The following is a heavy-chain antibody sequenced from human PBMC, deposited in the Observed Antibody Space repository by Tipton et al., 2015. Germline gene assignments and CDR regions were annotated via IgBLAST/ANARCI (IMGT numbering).Heavy chain of an antibody. D-gene: IGHD1-20*01. J-gene: IGHJ4*02. Sequence: QSGAEVKKPGSSVKVSCKASGGTFSSYAISWVRQAPGQGLEWMGGIIPIFGTANYAQKFQGRVTITADESTSTAYMELSSLRSGATAVYYWARVLPPGPPYRYNWNYCDCWCQGTLVTVSA. CDR3: ARVLPPGPPYRYNWNYCDC. CDR2: IIPIFGTA. V-gene: IGHV1-69*01. CDR1: GGTFSSYA.